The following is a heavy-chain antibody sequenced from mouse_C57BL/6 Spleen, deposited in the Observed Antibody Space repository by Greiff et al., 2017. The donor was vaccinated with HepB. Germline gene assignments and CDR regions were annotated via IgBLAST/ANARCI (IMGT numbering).Heavy chain of an antibody. J-gene: IGHJ1*03. V-gene: IGHV5-16*01. D-gene: IGHD2-3*01. CDR3: ARDRRVYDGYLNWYFDV. CDR1: GFTFSDYY. Sequence: EVKLVESEGGLVQPGSSMKLSCTASGFTFSDYYMAWVRQVPEKGLEWVANINYDGSSTYYLDSLKSRFIISRDNAKNILYLQMSSLKSEDTATYYCARDRRVYDGYLNWYFDVWGTGTTVTVSS. CDR2: INYDGSST.